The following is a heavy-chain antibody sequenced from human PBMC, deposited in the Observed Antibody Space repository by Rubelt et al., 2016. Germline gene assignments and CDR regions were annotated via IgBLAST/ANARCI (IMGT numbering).Heavy chain of an antibody. J-gene: IGHJ4*02. CDR1: GGSFSGYY. CDR2: IHSRGST. D-gene: IGHD5-18*01. Sequence: QVQLQQWGAGLLKPSETLSLTCAVYGGSFSGYYWSWIRQPPGKGLEWIGYIHSRGSTNYNPSLRGLITISVDTSKNQFSLKLSSVTAADTAVFYCARGAMGGYSYGFDYWGQGTLVTVSS. CDR3: ARGAMGGYSYGFDY. V-gene: IGHV4-34*01.